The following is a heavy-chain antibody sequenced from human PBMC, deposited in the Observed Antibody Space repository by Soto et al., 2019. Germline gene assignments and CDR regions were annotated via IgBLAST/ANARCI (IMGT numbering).Heavy chain of an antibody. CDR1: GFSLSDHY. V-gene: IGHV3-72*01. Sequence: EVQLVASGGGLVQPGGSLRLSCVASGFSLSDHYMDWVRQAPGKGLEWLGLIRNEPYGYTTNYAASVKGRITNSKDDSKNSLFLPVDSLTEEVAAVYNCADVTWSGDYLPGGQGTLVPVSS. D-gene: IGHD3-3*01. CDR3: ADVTWSGDYLP. J-gene: IGHJ4*02. CDR2: IRNEPYGYTT.